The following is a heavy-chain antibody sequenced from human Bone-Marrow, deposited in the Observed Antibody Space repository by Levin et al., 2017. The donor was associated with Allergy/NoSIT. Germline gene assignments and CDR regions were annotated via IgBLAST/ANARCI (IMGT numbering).Heavy chain of an antibody. CDR3: ARRLGGSGDYFYGMDV. CDR2: INPNSGGI. J-gene: IGHJ6*02. CDR1: GYTFTEYY. D-gene: IGHD2-15*01. Sequence: AASVKVSCKTSGYTFTEYYIHWVRQAPSQGLEWMGWINPNSGGIKLAQKFQGRVTVTRDTSSSTAYMELSRLRSDDTAIFFCARRLGGSGDYFYGMDVWGQGTTIIVSS. V-gene: IGHV1-2*02.